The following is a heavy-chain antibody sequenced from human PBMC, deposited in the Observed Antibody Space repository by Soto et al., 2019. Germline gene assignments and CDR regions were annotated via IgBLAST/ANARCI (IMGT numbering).Heavy chain of an antibody. CDR2: IIPIFGTA. V-gene: IGHV1-69*13. CDR3: ALGLFNAGDAFDI. J-gene: IGHJ3*02. Sequence: ASVKVSCKASGGTFSRYAISWVRQAPGQGLEWMGGIIPIFGTANYAQKFQGRVTITADESTSTAYMELSSLRSEDTAVYYCALGLFNAGDAFDIWGQGTMVTVS. D-gene: IGHD2-21*01. CDR1: GGTFSRYA.